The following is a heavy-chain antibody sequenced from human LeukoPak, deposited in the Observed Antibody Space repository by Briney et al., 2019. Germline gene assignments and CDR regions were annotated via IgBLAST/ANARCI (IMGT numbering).Heavy chain of an antibody. Sequence: GGSLRLSCAASGFTFSSYSMNWVRQAPGKGLEWVANIKQDGGEKFYVDSVKGRFTISRDNAKNSLYLQMNSLRAEDTAVYYCAREDHSNYNYWGQGTLVTVSS. J-gene: IGHJ4*02. V-gene: IGHV3-7*01. CDR2: IKQDGGEK. D-gene: IGHD4-11*01. CDR3: AREDHSNYNY. CDR1: GFTFSSYS.